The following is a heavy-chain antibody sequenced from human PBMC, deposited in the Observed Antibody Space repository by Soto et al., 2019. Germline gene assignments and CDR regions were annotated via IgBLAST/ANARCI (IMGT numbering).Heavy chain of an antibody. CDR2: ISSSSSTI. CDR3: ARDYPQYYDSSGSWADYFDY. CDR1: GFTFSSYS. Sequence: GGSLRLSCAASGFTFSSYSMNWVRQAPGKGLEWVSYISSSSSTIYYADSVKGRFTISRDNAKNSLYLQMNSLRDEDTAVYYCARDYPQYYDSSGSWADYFDYWGQGTLVTVSS. J-gene: IGHJ4*02. V-gene: IGHV3-48*02. D-gene: IGHD3-22*01.